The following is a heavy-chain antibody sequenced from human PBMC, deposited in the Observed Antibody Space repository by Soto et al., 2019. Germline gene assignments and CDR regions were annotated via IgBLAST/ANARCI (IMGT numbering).Heavy chain of an antibody. Sequence: GGSLRLSCAASGFTFSSYGMHWVRQAPGKGLEWVAVIWYDGSNKYYADSVKGRFTISRDNSKNKLYLQMNRLRAEDTAVYYCARNGEGIAAPPAAYYYYYYMDVWGKGTTVTVSS. D-gene: IGHD6-13*01. V-gene: IGHV3-33*01. CDR2: IWYDGSNK. J-gene: IGHJ6*03. CDR1: GFTFSSYG. CDR3: ARNGEGIAAPPAAYYYYYYMDV.